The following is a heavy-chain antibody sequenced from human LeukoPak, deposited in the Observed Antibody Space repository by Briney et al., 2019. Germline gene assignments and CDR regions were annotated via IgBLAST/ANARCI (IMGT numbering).Heavy chain of an antibody. CDR3: ATSVTTLSNFDY. D-gene: IGHD4-17*01. J-gene: IGHJ4*02. CDR1: GGTFSSYA. Sequence: SVKVSCKASGGTFSSYAISWVRQAPGQGLEWMGGIIPIFGTANYAQKFQGRVTITADESTSTAYLQWSSLKASDTAMYYCATSVTTLSNFDYWGQGTLVTVSS. CDR2: IIPIFGTA. V-gene: IGHV1-69*01.